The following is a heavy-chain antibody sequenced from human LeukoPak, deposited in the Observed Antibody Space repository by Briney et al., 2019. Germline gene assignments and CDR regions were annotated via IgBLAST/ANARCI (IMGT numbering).Heavy chain of an antibody. D-gene: IGHD3-10*01. CDR3: ATRYYYGSEDV. V-gene: IGHV4-59*01. CDR2: IYSSGTT. J-gene: IGHJ6*04. CDR1: GGSTSSYY. Sequence: SETLSLTCTVSGGSTSSYYWSWIRQPPGKGLEWIGYIYSSGTTNYNPSLKNRVTISVDTSNNQFSLNLNSVTAADTAVYYCATRYYYGSEDVWGKGTTVTVSS.